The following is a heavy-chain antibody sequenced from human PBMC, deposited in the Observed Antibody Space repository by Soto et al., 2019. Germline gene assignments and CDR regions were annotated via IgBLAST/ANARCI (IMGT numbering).Heavy chain of an antibody. CDR3: AREGTGNYYYYYMDV. D-gene: IGHD1-1*01. CDR2: INPSGGST. Sequence: GASVKVSCKASGYTFTSYYMHWVRQAPGQGLEWMGIINPSGGSTSYAQKFQGRVTMTRDTPTSTVYMELSSLRSEDTAVYYCAREGTGNYYYYYMDVWGKGTTVT. V-gene: IGHV1-46*03. CDR1: GYTFTSYY. J-gene: IGHJ6*03.